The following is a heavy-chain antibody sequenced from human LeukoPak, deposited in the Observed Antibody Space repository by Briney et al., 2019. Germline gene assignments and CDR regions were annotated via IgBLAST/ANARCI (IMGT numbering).Heavy chain of an antibody. CDR3: ARAKSTVSAYFDS. CDR1: GGSFSGYY. J-gene: IGHJ4*02. V-gene: IGHV4-34*01. D-gene: IGHD4-17*01. CDR2: INPGGTT. Sequence: SETLSLTCAVHGGSFSGYYWAWIRQPPGKGLEWIGEINPGGTTDYHPSLKRRATISADTSKSQFSLELRSVTAADTAVFYCARAKSTVSAYFDSWGQGSLVTVSS.